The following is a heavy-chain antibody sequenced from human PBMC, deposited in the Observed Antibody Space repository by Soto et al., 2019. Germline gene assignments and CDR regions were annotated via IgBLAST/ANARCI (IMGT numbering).Heavy chain of an antibody. Sequence: GGSLRLSGAVSGFTCSSYWMSWIRQAPGKGLEWVANIKQDGSEKYFVDSVRGRFTISRDNAKNSLYLQMNSLGAEDTAAYYCARDEVYAFDIWGQGTMVTV. V-gene: IGHV3-7*01. CDR1: GFTCSSYW. CDR2: IKQDGSEK. CDR3: ARDEVYAFDI. J-gene: IGHJ3*02.